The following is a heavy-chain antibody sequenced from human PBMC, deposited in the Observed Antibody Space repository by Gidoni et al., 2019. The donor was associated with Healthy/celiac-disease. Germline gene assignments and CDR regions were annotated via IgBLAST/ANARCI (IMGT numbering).Heavy chain of an antibody. Sequence: QVQLQESGPGLVKPSEAPSLICTVPGGSISSYYWSWIRQPPGKGLEWIGYIYYSGGTNYNPALKSRVTISVDTSKNQFSLKLSSVTAAGTAVYYCARGFATDWYFDLWGRGTLVTVSS. D-gene: IGHD4-17*01. CDR2: IYYSGGT. CDR1: GGSISSYY. J-gene: IGHJ2*01. V-gene: IGHV4-59*01. CDR3: ARGFATDWYFDL.